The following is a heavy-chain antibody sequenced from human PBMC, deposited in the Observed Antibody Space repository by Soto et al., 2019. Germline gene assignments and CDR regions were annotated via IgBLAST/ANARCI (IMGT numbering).Heavy chain of an antibody. CDR2: TYYRSKWYN. CDR1: GDSVSSNSAA. V-gene: IGHV6-1*01. J-gene: IGHJ3*02. CDR3: ARDGLGPYDFWSGYDAFDI. Sequence: SQTLSLTCAISGDSVSSNSAALNWIRQSPSRGLEWLGRTYYRSKWYNDYAVSVKSRITINPDTSKNQFSLQLNSVTPEDTAVYYCARDGLGPYDFWSGYDAFDIWGQGTMVTVSS. D-gene: IGHD3-3*01.